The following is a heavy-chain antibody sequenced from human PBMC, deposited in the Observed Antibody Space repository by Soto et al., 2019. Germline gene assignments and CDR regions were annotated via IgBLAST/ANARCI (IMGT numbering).Heavy chain of an antibody. CDR1: GYSISSTYW. J-gene: IGHJ4*02. V-gene: IGHV4-4*02. CDR3: ARHVGVTGTRGFDY. D-gene: IGHD1-1*01. CDR2: IYPTTGWA. Sequence: QVQLQESGPGLVKPSGTLSLTCDVSGYSISSTYWWSWVRQSPLEGLEWIGEIYPTTGWANYNPSLRSRVTISADSSKNQFSLNLRSVTAADTAVYYCARHVGVTGTRGFDYWGQGIPVSVSS.